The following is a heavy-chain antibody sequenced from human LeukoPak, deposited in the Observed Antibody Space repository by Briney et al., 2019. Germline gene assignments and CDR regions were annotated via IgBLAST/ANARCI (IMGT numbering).Heavy chain of an antibody. V-gene: IGHV3-30-3*01. J-gene: IGHJ4*02. CDR3: ARDWGRRYSSGWYGDFDY. CDR2: ISYDGSDK. D-gene: IGHD6-19*01. CDR1: GFTFSNYA. Sequence: GRSLRLSCAASGFTFSNYAMHWVRQAPGKGLEWVAVISYDGSDKYYADSVKGRFTISRDNSKNTLYLQMNSLRPEDTAVYYCARDWGRRYSSGWYGDFDYWGQGTLVNVSS.